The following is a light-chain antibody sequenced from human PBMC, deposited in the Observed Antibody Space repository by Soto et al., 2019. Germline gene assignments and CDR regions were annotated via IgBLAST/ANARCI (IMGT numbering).Light chain of an antibody. CDR2: GAS. CDR3: QQYGSSPLT. J-gene: IGKJ4*01. V-gene: IGKV3-20*01. Sequence: EIVLTQSPGTLSLAPGERATLSCRDSQSVSSSYLSWYQQKPGQAPRLLIYGASSRATGIPDRFSGSGSGTDFTLTISRLEPEDFAVYYCQQYGSSPLTFGGGTKVDLK. CDR1: QSVSSSY.